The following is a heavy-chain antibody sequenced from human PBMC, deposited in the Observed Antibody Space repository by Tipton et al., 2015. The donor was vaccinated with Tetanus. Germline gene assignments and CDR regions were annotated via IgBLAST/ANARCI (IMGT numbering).Heavy chain of an antibody. Sequence: SLRLSCAASGFTFNGYGMHWVRQAPGKGLEWVALIWNDGSNTYYADSVKGRFTISRDNSKNNLYLQMSSLRDEYTAVYFCARDHTFTVSQSRGGLDYWGQGTLVTVSS. D-gene: IGHD3-22*01. J-gene: IGHJ4*02. CDR3: ARDHTFTVSQSRGGLDY. CDR1: GFTFNGYG. V-gene: IGHV3-33*01. CDR2: IWNDGSNT.